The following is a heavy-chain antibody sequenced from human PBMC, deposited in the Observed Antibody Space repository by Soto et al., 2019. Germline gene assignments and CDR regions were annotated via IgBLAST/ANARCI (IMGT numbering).Heavy chain of an antibody. J-gene: IGHJ5*02. D-gene: IGHD2-21*01. Sequence: QVQLVQSGAEVKKPGASVKVSCKASGYNFIDYDINWMRQSTGQGLEWMGWMTPNSGNTGYAQKFQGRVTLTRDTSIGTAYMELSSLKTEDTAVYYCSRNPYGGGLFEPWGQGTLVTGSS. V-gene: IGHV1-8*01. CDR2: MTPNSGNT. CDR1: GYNFIDYD. CDR3: SRNPYGGGLFEP.